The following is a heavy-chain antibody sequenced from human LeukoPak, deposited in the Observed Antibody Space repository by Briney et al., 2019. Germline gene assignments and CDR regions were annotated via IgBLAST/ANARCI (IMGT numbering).Heavy chain of an antibody. CDR3: ARGPPGGWYYFDY. J-gene: IGHJ4*02. V-gene: IGHV3-64*01. CDR2: ISSHGGST. CDR1: GFTFSTYA. Sequence: PGGSLRLSCAASGFTFSTYAMHWVRQAPGKGLEYVSAISSHGGSTYYANSVKGRFTISRDNSKNTLYLQMNSLRAEDTAVYYCARGPPGGWYYFDYWGQGTLVTVSS. D-gene: IGHD6-19*01.